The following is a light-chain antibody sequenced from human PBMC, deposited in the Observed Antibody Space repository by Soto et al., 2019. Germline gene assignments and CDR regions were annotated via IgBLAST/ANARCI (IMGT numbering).Light chain of an antibody. CDR1: QGISSN. Sequence: IQFTHSPSSLSASVVDRVTITFLASQGISSNLAWYQQKPGKVPKLLISAASTLQSGVPSRLSGSGSGTDFTLTISSLQPEDFATYYCQKANSFPINFGQGTRLEIK. J-gene: IGKJ5*01. CDR3: QKANSFPIN. CDR2: AAS. V-gene: IGKV1-9*01.